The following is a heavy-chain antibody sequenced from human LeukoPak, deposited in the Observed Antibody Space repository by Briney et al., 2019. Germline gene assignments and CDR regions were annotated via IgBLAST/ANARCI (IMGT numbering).Heavy chain of an antibody. CDR1: GFSLRDYS. CDR2: ISSSSRYT. CDR3: ARDEARGYDFRPQDH. Sequence: GGSLRLSCAASGFSLRDYSMDWVRQAPGKGLEWVPSISSSSRYTFYVDSVKGRFTISRDNAKNSLYLQMNSLRVEDTAVYYCARDEARGYDFRPQDHWGQGTLVSVSS. V-gene: IGHV3-21*01. D-gene: IGHD3-3*01. J-gene: IGHJ4*02.